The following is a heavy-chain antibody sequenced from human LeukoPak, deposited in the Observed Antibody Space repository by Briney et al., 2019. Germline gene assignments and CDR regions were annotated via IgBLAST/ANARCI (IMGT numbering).Heavy chain of an antibody. J-gene: IGHJ5*02. D-gene: IGHD3-10*01. Sequence: GGSLRLSCAASDFTGSSNYMSWVRQAPGKGLEWVSVIYSGGSTYYADSVKGRFTVSRDDSENTLYLQMNSLRAEDTAVYYCAKETLRFGELVQDFAWGQGTLVTVSS. CDR3: AKETLRFGELVQDFA. CDR1: DFTGSSNY. CDR2: IYSGGST. V-gene: IGHV3-53*01.